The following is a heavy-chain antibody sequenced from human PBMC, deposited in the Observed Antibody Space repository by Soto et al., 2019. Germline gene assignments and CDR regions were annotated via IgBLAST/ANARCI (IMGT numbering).Heavy chain of an antibody. CDR1: GYTFTGYY. J-gene: IGHJ6*02. CDR2: INPNSGGT. V-gene: IGHV1-2*02. D-gene: IGHD6-19*01. Sequence: ASVKVSCKASGYTFTGYYMHWVRQAPGQGLEWMGWINPNSGGTNYAQKFQGRVTMTRDTSISTAYMELSRLRSDDTAVYYCARGGWSGYYYYGMDVWGQGTTVTVSS. CDR3: ARGGWSGYYYYGMDV.